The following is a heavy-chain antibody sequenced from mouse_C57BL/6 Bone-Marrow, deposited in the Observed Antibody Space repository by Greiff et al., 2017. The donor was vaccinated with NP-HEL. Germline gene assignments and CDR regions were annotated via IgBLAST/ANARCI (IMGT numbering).Heavy chain of an antibody. CDR2: IDPSDSET. CDR1: GYTFTSYW. D-gene: IGHD2-4*01. CDR3: ARRGYDYDDWYFDV. J-gene: IGHJ1*03. Sequence: DERQQPGEEWGRKGSSVWLSCKASGYTFTSYWMHWVKQRPIQGLEWIGNIDPSDSETHYNQKFKDKATLTVDKSSSTAYMQLSSLTSEDSAVYYCARRGYDYDDWYFDVWGTGTTVTVSS. V-gene: IGHV1-52*01.